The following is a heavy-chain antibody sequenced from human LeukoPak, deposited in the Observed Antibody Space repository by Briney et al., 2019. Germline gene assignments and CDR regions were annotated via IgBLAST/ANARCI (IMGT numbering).Heavy chain of an antibody. CDR1: GDTLTNEY. CDR3: ARDLPTGYGSRAY. Sequence: GASVKVSCKSSGDTLTNEYMHWVRPAPGQGLEWMGLINHNSGSPGYAQNFQGRVTMARGTSTGTGYMELSSLGSDDTAVYYWARDLPTGYGSRAYWGQGTLVTVSS. CDR2: INHNSGSP. J-gene: IGHJ4*02. D-gene: IGHD3-10*01. V-gene: IGHV1-46*01.